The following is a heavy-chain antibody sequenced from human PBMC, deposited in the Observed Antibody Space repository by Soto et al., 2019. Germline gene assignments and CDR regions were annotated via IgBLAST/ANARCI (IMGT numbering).Heavy chain of an antibody. J-gene: IGHJ4*02. CDR2: ISGSGGST. V-gene: IGHV3-23*01. CDR1: GFTFSSYA. CDR3: AKLPGNKQLYEGYFDY. D-gene: IGHD2-2*02. Sequence: LRLSCAASGFTFSSYAMSWVRQAPGKGLEWVSAISGSGGSTYYADSVKGRFTISRDNSKNTLYLQMNSLRAEDTAVYYCAKLPGNKQLYEGYFDYWGQGTLVTVSS.